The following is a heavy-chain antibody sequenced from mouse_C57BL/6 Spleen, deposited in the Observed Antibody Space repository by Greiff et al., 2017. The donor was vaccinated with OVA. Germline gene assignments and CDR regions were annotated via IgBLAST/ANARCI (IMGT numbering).Heavy chain of an antibody. CDR2: ISYDGSN. D-gene: IGHD3-2*02. Sequence: EVKLMESGPGLVKPSQSLSLTCSVTGYSITSGYYWNWIRQVPGNKLEWMGYISYDGSNNYNPSLKNRISITRDTSKNQFFLKLNSVTTEDTATYYCATPTAQASWFAYWGQGTLVTVSA. V-gene: IGHV3-6*01. J-gene: IGHJ3*01. CDR1: GYSITSGYY. CDR3: ATPTAQASWFAY.